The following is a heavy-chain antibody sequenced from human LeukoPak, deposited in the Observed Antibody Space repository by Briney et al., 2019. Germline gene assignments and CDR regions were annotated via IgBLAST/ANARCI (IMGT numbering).Heavy chain of an antibody. CDR2: MNPNSGNT. CDR1: GGTFTSYD. Sequence: ASVKVSCKASGGTFTSYDINWVRQATGQGLEWMGWMNPNSGNTGYAQKFQGRVTITRNTSISTAYMELSSLRSEDTAVYYCAVTQWPQQGVFDYWGQGTLVTVSS. J-gene: IGHJ4*02. CDR3: AVTQWPQQGVFDY. V-gene: IGHV1-8*03. D-gene: IGHD6-19*01.